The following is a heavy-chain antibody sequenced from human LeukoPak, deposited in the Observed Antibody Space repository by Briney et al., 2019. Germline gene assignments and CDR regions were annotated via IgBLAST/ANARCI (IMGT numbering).Heavy chain of an antibody. Sequence: SETLSLTCTVSGGSISSSSYYWGWIRQPPGKGLEWIGSIYYSGSTYYNPSLKSRVTISVDTSKNQFSLKLSSVTAADTAVYYCARDGGIAAAPNWFDPWGQGTLVTVSS. D-gene: IGHD6-13*01. CDR1: GGSISSSSYY. CDR2: IYYSGST. V-gene: IGHV4-39*07. J-gene: IGHJ5*02. CDR3: ARDGGIAAAPNWFDP.